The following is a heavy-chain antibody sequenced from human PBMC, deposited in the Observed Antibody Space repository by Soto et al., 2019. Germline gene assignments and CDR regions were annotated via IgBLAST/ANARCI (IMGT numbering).Heavy chain of an antibody. J-gene: IGHJ4*02. D-gene: IGHD3-16*01. CDR3: IGGLPGSRAD. V-gene: IGHV4-61*01. CDR2: VSSAGRT. CDR1: GGSVNSVNFF. Sequence: QVQLQQSGPGLVKPSETLSLTCTVSGGSVNSVNFFWSWIRQPPGKGLEWIGYVSSAGRTTYRPSLKSRVAFLIDTFKNQFSLTLRSVTAGDTAVYYCIGGLPGSRADWGQGTLVTVAS.